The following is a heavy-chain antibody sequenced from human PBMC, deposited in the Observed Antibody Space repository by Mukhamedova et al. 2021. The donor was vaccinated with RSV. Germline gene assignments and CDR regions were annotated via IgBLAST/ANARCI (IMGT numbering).Heavy chain of an antibody. CDR3: TRHHAPGWGSLDY. V-gene: IGHV5-51*01. D-gene: IGHD3-16*01. J-gene: IGHJ4*02. CDR2: IYPDDSDA. Sequence: EYMGIIYPDDSDARYGPSLQGQVTISVDKSINTAYLQWSSLKASDSAMYYCTRHHAPGWGSLDYWGQGTLVTVSS.